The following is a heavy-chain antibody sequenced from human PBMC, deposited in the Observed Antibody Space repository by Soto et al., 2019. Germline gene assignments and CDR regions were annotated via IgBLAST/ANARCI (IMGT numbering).Heavy chain of an antibody. CDR2: INPSGGST. CDR3: ARAPITMIVVVTGYGMDV. D-gene: IGHD3-22*01. J-gene: IGHJ6*02. Sequence: ASVKVSCKASGYTFTSYGISWVRQAPGQGLEWMGIINPSGGSTSYAQKFQGRVTMTRDTSTSTVYMELSSLRSEDTAVYYCARAPITMIVVVTGYGMDVWGQGTTVTVSS. V-gene: IGHV1-46*01. CDR1: GYTFTSYG.